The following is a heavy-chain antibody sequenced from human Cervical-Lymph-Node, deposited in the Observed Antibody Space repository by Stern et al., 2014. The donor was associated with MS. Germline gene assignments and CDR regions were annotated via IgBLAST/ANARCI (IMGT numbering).Heavy chain of an antibody. CDR2: IYPYDFDT. J-gene: IGHJ4*02. V-gene: IGHV5-51*01. Sequence: VQLVQSGAEVKKPGESLKISCKLSGYSFTIYYIAWVRQMPGKGLEWMGVIYPYDFDTTYRPSFQGQVTISADKSITTAYLQWSSLRASDTAMYYCARHVQGFDYWGQGTLVTVSS. CDR1: GYSFTIYY. CDR3: ARHVQGFDY.